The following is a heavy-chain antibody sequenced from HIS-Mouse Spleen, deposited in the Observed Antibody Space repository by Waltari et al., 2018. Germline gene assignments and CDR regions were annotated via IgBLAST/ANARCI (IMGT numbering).Heavy chain of an antibody. J-gene: IGHJ4*02. CDR1: GFTFDDYA. CDR3: AKDGRSLNY. Sequence: EVQLVESGGGLVQPGRSLRLSCAASGFTFDDYAMHWVRQGPGKGLEGVSGISWNSGSIGYADSVKGRFTISRDNAKNSLYLQMNSLRAEDTALYYCAKDGRSLNYWGQGTLVTVSS. CDR2: ISWNSGSI. V-gene: IGHV3-9*01.